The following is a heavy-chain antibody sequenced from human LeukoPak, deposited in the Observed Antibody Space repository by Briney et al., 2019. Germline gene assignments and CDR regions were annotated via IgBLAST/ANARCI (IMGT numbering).Heavy chain of an antibody. D-gene: IGHD2-15*01. Sequence: SETLSLTCTVSGGSVSSYYWSWLRQPPGKGLEWIGYIYYSGSTNYNPSLKSRVTISVDTSKNQFSLKLSSVTAADTAVYYCARGGSRHYFDYLGQGTLVTVSS. J-gene: IGHJ4*02. V-gene: IGHV4-59*02. CDR2: IYYSGST. CDR3: ARGGSRHYFDY. CDR1: GGSVSSYY.